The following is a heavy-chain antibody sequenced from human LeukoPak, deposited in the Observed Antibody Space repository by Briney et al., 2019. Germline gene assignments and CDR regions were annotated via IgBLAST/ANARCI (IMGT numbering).Heavy chain of an antibody. V-gene: IGHV1-8*02. Sequence: VASVKVSCKASGGTFSSYAISWVRQATGQGLEWMGWMNPNSGNTGYAQKFQGRVTMTRNTSISTAYMELSSLRSEDTAVYYCARVGVGSSWDIYYYYGMDVWGQGTTVTVSS. J-gene: IGHJ6*02. CDR2: MNPNSGNT. D-gene: IGHD6-13*01. CDR1: GGTFSSYA. CDR3: ARVGVGSSWDIYYYYGMDV.